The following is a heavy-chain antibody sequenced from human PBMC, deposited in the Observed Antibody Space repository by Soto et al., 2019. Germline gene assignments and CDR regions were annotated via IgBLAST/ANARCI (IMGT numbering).Heavy chain of an antibody. CDR3: ARDSHSSVWHGIDY. CDR1: RFTFSGYW. Sequence: GGSLRLSCAASRFTFSGYWMTWVRQAPGKGLAWVANIKQDGSEKYYVDSVKGRFTISRDHAKNSLYLPMNSLRAEDTAVYYCARDSHSSVWHGIDYWGQGTLLAVSS. D-gene: IGHD6-19*01. V-gene: IGHV3-7*01. CDR2: IKQDGSEK. J-gene: IGHJ4*02.